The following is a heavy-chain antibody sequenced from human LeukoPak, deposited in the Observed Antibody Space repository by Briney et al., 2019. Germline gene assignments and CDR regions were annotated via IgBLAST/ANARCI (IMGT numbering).Heavy chain of an antibody. CDR1: GGSISSGSYY. Sequence: SETLSLTCTVSGGSISSGSYYWSWIRQPAGKGLEWIGRIYTSGSTNYNPSLKSRVTISVDTSKNQFSLKLSSVTAADTAVYYCASGYYYRGDYWGQGTLVTVSS. CDR3: ASGYYYRGDY. J-gene: IGHJ4*02. CDR2: IYTSGST. D-gene: IGHD3-22*01. V-gene: IGHV4-61*02.